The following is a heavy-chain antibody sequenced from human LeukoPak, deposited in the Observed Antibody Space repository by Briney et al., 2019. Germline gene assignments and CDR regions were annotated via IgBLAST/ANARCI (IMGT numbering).Heavy chain of an antibody. CDR1: GGSISSYY. V-gene: IGHV4-59*01. CDR2: IYYSGST. CDR3: ARGDWQQPVAFDI. D-gene: IGHD6-13*01. Sequence: SETLSPTCTVSGGSISSYYWSWIRQPPGKGLEWIGYIYYSGSTNYNPSLKSRVTISVDTSKNQFSLKLSSVTAADTAVYYCARGDWQQPVAFDIWGQGTMVTVSS. J-gene: IGHJ3*02.